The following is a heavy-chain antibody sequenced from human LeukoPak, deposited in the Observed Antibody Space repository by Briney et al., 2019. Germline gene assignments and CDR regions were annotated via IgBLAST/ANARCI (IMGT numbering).Heavy chain of an antibody. CDR3: ARTKWAAAPFDP. CDR2: ISAYNGNT. D-gene: IGHD6-13*01. V-gene: IGHV1-18*01. J-gene: IGHJ5*02. Sequence: ASVKVSCKASGYTFTSYGISWVRRAPGQGLEWKGWISAYNGNTNYAQKLQGRVTMTTDTSTSTAYMELRSLRSDDTAVYYCARTKWAAAPFDPWGQGTLVTVSS. CDR1: GYTFTSYG.